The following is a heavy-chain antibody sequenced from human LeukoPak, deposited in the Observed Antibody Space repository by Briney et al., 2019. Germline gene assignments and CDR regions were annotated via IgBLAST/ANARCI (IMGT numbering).Heavy chain of an antibody. D-gene: IGHD6-19*01. CDR2: INWNGGST. V-gene: IGHV3-20*04. CDR1: GFTFDDYG. J-gene: IGHJ4*02. Sequence: PGGSLRLSCAASGFTFDDYGMSWVRQAPGKGLEWVSGINWNGGSTGYADSVKGRFTISRDNAKNSLYLQMNSLRAEDTALYYCARESDSSGWSVRYLFDYWGQGTLVTVSS. CDR3: ARESDSSGWSVRYLFDY.